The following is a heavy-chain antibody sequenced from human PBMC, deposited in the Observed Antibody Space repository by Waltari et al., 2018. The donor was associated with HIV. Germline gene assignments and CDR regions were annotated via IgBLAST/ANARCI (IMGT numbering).Heavy chain of an antibody. Sequence: DVQLEGSGGGWVQPGGSLRPACAASGFTFNTFGFHWVRQAPGKGLEWVSYISTSSRPIYYADSVKGRFTISRDDAKNSLYLEMNSLRADDTAVYYCARESYYYDSSGYPLAYWGQGILVTVSS. D-gene: IGHD3-22*01. CDR1: GFTFNTFG. J-gene: IGHJ4*02. CDR3: ARESYYYDSSGYPLAY. CDR2: ISTSSRPI. V-gene: IGHV3-48*04.